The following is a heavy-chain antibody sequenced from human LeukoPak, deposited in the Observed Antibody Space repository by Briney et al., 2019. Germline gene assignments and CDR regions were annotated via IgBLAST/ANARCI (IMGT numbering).Heavy chain of an antibody. CDR3: AKDRLSFYYDSSGRIDY. J-gene: IGHJ4*02. CDR2: ISGSGGST. Sequence: GGSLRLSCAASGFTFSSYAMSWVRQAPGKGLEWVSAISGSGGSTYYADSVKGRFTISRDNSKNTLYLQMNSLRAEDTAVYYCAKDRLSFYYDSSGRIDYWGQGTLVAVSS. CDR1: GFTFSSYA. D-gene: IGHD3-22*01. V-gene: IGHV3-23*01.